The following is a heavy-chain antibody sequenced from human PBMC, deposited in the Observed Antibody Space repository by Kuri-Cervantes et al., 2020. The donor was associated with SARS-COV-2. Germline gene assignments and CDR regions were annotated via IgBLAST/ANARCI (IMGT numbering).Heavy chain of an antibody. V-gene: IGHV3-7*01. J-gene: IGHJ4*02. CDR3: ARDLRLGKSLDY. D-gene: IGHD7-27*01. Sequence: GGSLSLSCAASGFTFSSYWMSWVRQAPGKGLEWVANIKHDGSEKYYVDSVKGRFTISRDNAKNSLYLQMCSLRAEDTAVYYCARDLRLGKSLDYWGQGTLVTVSS. CDR1: GFTFSSYW. CDR2: IKHDGSEK.